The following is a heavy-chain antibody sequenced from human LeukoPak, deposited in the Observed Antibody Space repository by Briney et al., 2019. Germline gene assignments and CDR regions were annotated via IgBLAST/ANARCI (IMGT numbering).Heavy chain of an antibody. Sequence: SETLSLTCTVSGGSISSHYWSWIRQPPGKGLEWIGYIYYSGSTNYNPSLKSRVTISVDTSKNQFSLKLSSVTAADTAVYYCAGETNYYYYYYMDVWGKGTTVTVSS. V-gene: IGHV4-59*11. CDR3: AGETNYYYYYYMDV. J-gene: IGHJ6*03. CDR2: IYYSGST. CDR1: GGSISSHY.